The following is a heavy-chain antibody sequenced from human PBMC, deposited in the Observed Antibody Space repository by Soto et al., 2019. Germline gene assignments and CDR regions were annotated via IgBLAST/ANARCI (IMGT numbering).Heavy chain of an antibody. CDR2: IYHSGST. D-gene: IGHD2-21*02. CDR3: ARVEGLRNGADVTFDGFDF. CDR1: GASVSSSGYS. J-gene: IGHJ3*01. V-gene: IGHV4-30-2*01. Sequence: QLQLQESGSGLVRPSQTLSLTCAVSGASVSSSGYSWSWIRQPPGKALEWIGYIYHSGSTNYNPFLETRVTMPIDRYKNQFSLMLSSLTGADTAVYYCARVEGLRNGADVTFDGFDFWGQGTKVTVSS.